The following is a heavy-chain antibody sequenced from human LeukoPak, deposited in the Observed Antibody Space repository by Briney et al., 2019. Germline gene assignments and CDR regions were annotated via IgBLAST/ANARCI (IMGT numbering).Heavy chain of an antibody. V-gene: IGHV4-34*01. CDR2: INHSGST. Sequence: SETLSLTCAVYGGSFSGYYWSWIRQPPGKGLDWIGEINHSGSTNYNPSLKSRVTISVDTSKNQFSLKLSSVTAADTAVYYCARVSNDTAYYFDYWGQGTLVTVSS. D-gene: IGHD1-1*01. CDR1: GGSFSGYY. CDR3: ARVSNDTAYYFDY. J-gene: IGHJ4*02.